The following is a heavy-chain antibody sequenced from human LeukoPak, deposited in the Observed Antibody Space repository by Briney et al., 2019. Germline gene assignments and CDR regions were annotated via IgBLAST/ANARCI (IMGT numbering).Heavy chain of an antibody. Sequence: GGSLRLSCAASGFTFSSYAMSWVRQAPGEGLEWVSAISGSGSSTYYADSVKGRFTISRDNSKNTLYLQMNSLRAEDTAVYYCAKGQSGSYYVLYYWGQGTLVTVSS. D-gene: IGHD1-26*01. V-gene: IGHV3-23*01. CDR2: ISGSGSST. CDR3: AKGQSGSYYVLYY. J-gene: IGHJ4*02. CDR1: GFTFSSYA.